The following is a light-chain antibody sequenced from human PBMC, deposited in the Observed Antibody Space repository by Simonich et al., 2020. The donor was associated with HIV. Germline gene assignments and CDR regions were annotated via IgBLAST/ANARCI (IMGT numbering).Light chain of an antibody. J-gene: IGKJ1*01. CDR1: QSVSSN. Sequence: EIVMTQSPATLSVSPGERATPPCRASQSVSSNLAWYQQKPGQAPRLLIYGASTRATGIPARFSGSGSGTEFTLTISSMQSEDFAVYYCQQYNYWSPTFGQGTKVEIK. CDR3: QQYNYWSPT. CDR2: GAS. V-gene: IGKV3-15*01.